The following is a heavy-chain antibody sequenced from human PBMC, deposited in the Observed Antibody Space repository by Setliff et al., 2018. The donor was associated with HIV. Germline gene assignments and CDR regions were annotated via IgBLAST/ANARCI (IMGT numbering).Heavy chain of an antibody. CDR1: GGSFSGYY. CDR3: ARVLQSSSSPFEC. J-gene: IGHJ4*02. D-gene: IGHD2-2*01. Sequence: PSETLSLTCAVYGGSFSGYYWSWIRQPPGKGLEWIGFIYHRGNTHYNSSLKSRLTISVDTSKNQFSLKLNSVTAADTAIYYCARVLQSSSSPFECWGQGALVTVSS. CDR2: IYHRGNT. V-gene: IGHV4-34*09.